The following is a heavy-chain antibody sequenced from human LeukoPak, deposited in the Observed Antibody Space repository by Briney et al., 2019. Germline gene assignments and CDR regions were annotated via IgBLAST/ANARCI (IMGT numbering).Heavy chain of an antibody. CDR3: ARLGIGVVPSAMLGDYYFDY. CDR1: GGSFSGYY. Sequence: SETLSLTCAVYGGSFSGYYWSWIRQPPGKGLEWIGEINHSGSTNYNPSLKSRVTISVDTSKNHLSLRLSSVTAADTAVYYCARLGIGVVPSAMLGDYYFDYWGQGTLVTVSS. D-gene: IGHD2-2*01. CDR2: INHSGST. J-gene: IGHJ4*02. V-gene: IGHV4-34*01.